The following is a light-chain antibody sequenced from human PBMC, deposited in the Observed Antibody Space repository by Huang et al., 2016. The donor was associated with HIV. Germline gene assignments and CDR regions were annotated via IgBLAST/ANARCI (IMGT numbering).Light chain of an antibody. J-gene: IGKJ4*01. Sequence: DIVMTQSPLSLPVTPGEPASISCRSSQSLLHRNGYNYLDWYLQQPWQPPQLLIYLGSNRASGVPDRFSGSGSGTNFTLKISRVEAEDVGVYYCMQALQTPFFGGGTKVDIK. CDR1: QSLLHRNGYNY. CDR2: LGS. CDR3: MQALQTPF. V-gene: IGKV2-28*01.